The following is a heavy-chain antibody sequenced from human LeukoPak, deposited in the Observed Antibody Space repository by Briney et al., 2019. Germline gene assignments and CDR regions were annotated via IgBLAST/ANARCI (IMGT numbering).Heavy chain of an antibody. Sequence: ASVKVSCKASGYTFTDYYMHWVRHAPGQGLEWMRWNNPNSGGTNYAQKFQGRVTMTRDTSISTAYMELSRLRSDDTAVYYCARAYYYGSGSGNNWFDPWGQGTLVTVSS. V-gene: IGHV1-2*02. D-gene: IGHD3-10*01. CDR3: ARAYYYGSGSGNNWFDP. CDR2: NNPNSGGT. CDR1: GYTFTDYY. J-gene: IGHJ5*02.